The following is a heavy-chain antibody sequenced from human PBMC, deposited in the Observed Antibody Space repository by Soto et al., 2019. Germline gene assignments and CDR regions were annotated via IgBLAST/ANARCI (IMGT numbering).Heavy chain of an antibody. J-gene: IGHJ4*02. CDR1: GGTFSSYT. Sequence: ASVKVSCKASGGTFSSYTISWVRQAPGQGLEWMGRIIPILGIANYAQKFQGRVTITADKSTSTAYMELSSLRSEDTAVYYCASDGSGSPVGGYFDYWGQGTLVTVSS. D-gene: IGHD3-10*01. CDR3: ASDGSGSPVGGYFDY. CDR2: IIPILGIA. V-gene: IGHV1-69*02.